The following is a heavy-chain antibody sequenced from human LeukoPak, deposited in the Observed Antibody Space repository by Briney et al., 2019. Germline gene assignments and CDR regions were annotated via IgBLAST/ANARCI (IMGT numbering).Heavy chain of an antibody. CDR1: GFTFSSYE. CDR3: ARDTSGYTFDD. D-gene: IGHD5-18*01. Sequence: GRSLRLSCAASGFTFSSYEMNWVRQAPGKGLEWVSYISSSGSNIYYADSVKGRFTISRDNAKNSLYLQMNSLRAEDTAVYYCARDTSGYTFDDWGQGTLVTVSS. CDR2: ISSSGSNI. V-gene: IGHV3-48*03. J-gene: IGHJ4*02.